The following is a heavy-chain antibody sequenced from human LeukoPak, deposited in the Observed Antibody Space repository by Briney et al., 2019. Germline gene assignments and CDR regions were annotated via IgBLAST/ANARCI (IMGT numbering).Heavy chain of an antibody. CDR1: GFTFSRYS. CDR3: ARDYGSGYYFDY. J-gene: IGHJ4*02. CDR2: ISSSSSYI. D-gene: IGHD3-10*01. Sequence: PGGSLRLSCAASGFTFSRYSMNWVRQAPGKGLEWVSSISSSSSYIYYADSVKGRFTISRDNAKNSLYLQMNSLRAEDTAVYYCARDYGSGYYFDYWGQGTLVTVSS. V-gene: IGHV3-21*01.